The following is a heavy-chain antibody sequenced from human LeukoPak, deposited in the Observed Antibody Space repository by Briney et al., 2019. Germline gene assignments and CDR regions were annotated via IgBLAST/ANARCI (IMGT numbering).Heavy chain of an antibody. V-gene: IGHV1-2*02. CDR2: INPNSGGT. Sequence: GASVTVSCKASGYTFTNYGFLWVGPAAGQGLEWMGWINPNSGGTNYAQKFQGRVTMTRDTSISTAYMELSRLRSDDTAVYYCARGMTTVQNYWGQGTLVTVSS. CDR3: ARGMTTVQNY. CDR1: GYTFTNYG. J-gene: IGHJ4*02. D-gene: IGHD4-11*01.